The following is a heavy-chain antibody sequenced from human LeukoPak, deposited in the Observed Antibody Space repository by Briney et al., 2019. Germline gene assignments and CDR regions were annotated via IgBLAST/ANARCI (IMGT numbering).Heavy chain of an antibody. V-gene: IGHV3-30*12. Sequence: PGGSLRLSCAASGFTFSSYGMHWVRQAPGKGLEWVAVISYDGSNKYYADSVKGRFTISRYNSKNTLYLQMNSLRAEDTAVYYCARGPSGYHNTGGQGTLVTVSS. CDR2: ISYDGSNK. J-gene: IGHJ4*02. CDR1: GFTFSSYG. CDR3: ARGPSGYHNT. D-gene: IGHD5-12*01.